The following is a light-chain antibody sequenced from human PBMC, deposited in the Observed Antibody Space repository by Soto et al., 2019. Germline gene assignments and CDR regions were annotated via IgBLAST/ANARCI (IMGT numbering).Light chain of an antibody. CDR3: QQTFSPPYT. CDR2: VAS. Sequence: DIPMTQSLSSLSASVGDRVSITCRASQSISNNLSWYQQKPGKAPKFLIYVASTLQRGVPSRFSGSGSGTDFTLTISSLQPEDFATYYCQQTFSPPYTFGQGTKLEIK. J-gene: IGKJ2*01. CDR1: QSISNN. V-gene: IGKV1-39*01.